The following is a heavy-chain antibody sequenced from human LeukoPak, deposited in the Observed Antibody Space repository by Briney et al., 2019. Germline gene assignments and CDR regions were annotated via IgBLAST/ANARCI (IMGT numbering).Heavy chain of an antibody. V-gene: IGHV3-23*01. D-gene: IGHD2-21*02. CDR1: GFTFSSYA. CDR3: ARGIVVVTAISAFDY. CDR2: ISGSGGST. J-gene: IGHJ4*02. Sequence: GGSLRLSCAASGFTFSSYAMSWVRQAPGKGLEWVSAISGSGGSTYYADSVKGRFTISRDNSKNTLYLQMNSLRAEDTAVYYCARGIVVVTAISAFDYWGQGTLVTVSS.